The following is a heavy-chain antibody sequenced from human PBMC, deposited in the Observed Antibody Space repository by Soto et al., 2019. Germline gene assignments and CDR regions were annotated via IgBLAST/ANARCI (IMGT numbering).Heavy chain of an antibody. CDR3: ARGRGYSYGYPYFDL. Sequence: PSETLSLTCTVSGGSIYTSTYYWDWIRQSPGKGLEWIGDIYYSGSTNDNPSLKSRVTISVDTSKNQFSLNVSSVTAADTAVYYCARGRGYSYGYPYFDLWGQGTLVTVS. CDR1: GGSIYTSTYY. J-gene: IGHJ4*02. V-gene: IGHV4-61*05. D-gene: IGHD5-18*01. CDR2: IYYSGST.